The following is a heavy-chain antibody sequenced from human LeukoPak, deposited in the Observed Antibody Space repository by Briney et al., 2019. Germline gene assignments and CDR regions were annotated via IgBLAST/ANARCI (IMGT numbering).Heavy chain of an antibody. CDR3: ARYMVRGDSFDY. CDR2: ISAYNGNA. J-gene: IGHJ4*02. Sequence: ASVKVSCKASVYTFTSYGISWVRQAPGQGLEWMGWISAYNGNANYAQKLQGRVTMTTDTSTSTAYMELRSLRSDDTAVYYRARYMVRGDSFDYWGQGTLVTVSS. V-gene: IGHV1-18*01. D-gene: IGHD3-10*01. CDR1: VYTFTSYG.